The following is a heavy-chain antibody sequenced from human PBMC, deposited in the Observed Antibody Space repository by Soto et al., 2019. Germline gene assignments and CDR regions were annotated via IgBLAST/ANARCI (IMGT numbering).Heavy chain of an antibody. CDR2: ISAYNGNT. D-gene: IGHD3-9*01. Sequence: ASVKVSCKASGYTFTSYGISWVRQAPGQGLEWMGWISAYNGNTNYAQKLQGRVTMTTDTSTSTAYMELRSLRSDDTAVYYCARDPSRLRYFDWLSDYWGQGTLVTVSS. V-gene: IGHV1-18*01. J-gene: IGHJ4*02. CDR3: ARDPSRLRYFDWLSDY. CDR1: GYTFTSYG.